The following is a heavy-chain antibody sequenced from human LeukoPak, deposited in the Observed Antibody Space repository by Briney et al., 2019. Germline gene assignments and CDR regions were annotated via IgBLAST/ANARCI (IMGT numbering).Heavy chain of an antibody. V-gene: IGHV3-23*01. Sequence: GGSLRLSCAASGFRVGDYGMAWVRQAPGKGLEWLSVISSSVCYEIPPYPASAKGRFPISRHNSKNALYLQMHTLRAEDTGLYYCAKDAIAYDGSSHIYHFDFWGQGTLVAVSS. CDR3: AKDAIAYDGSSHIYHFDF. CDR2: ISSSVCYEIP. J-gene: IGHJ4*02. CDR1: GFRVGDYG. D-gene: IGHD3-22*01.